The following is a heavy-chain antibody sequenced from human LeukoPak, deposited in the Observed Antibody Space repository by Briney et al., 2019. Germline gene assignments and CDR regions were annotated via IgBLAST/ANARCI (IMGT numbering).Heavy chain of an antibody. CDR1: GFTFSSYE. CDR2: ISSSGSTI. J-gene: IGHJ4*02. Sequence: PGGSLRLSCAASGFTFSSYEMNWVRQAPGKGLEWVSYISSSGSTIYYADSVKGRFTISRDNAKNSLYLQMNSLRAEDTAVYYCARESFMIPDYWGQGTLVTVSS. D-gene: IGHD3-16*01. V-gene: IGHV3-48*03. CDR3: ARESFMIPDY.